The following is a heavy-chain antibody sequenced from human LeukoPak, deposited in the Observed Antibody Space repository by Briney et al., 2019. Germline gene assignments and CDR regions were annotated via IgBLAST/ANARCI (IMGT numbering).Heavy chain of an antibody. V-gene: IGHV4-34*01. D-gene: IGHD5-12*01. CDR3: ASHPGGYDFDY. CDR1: GGSFSGYY. J-gene: IGHJ4*02. CDR2: INHSGST. Sequence: SETLSLTCAVYGGSFSGYYWSWIRQPPGKGLEWIGEINHSGSTNYNPSLKSRVTISVDMSKNQFSLKLSSVTAADTAVYYCASHPGGYDFDYWGQGTLVTVSS.